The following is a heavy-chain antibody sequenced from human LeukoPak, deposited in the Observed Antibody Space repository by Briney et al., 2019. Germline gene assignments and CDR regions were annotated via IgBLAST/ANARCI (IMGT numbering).Heavy chain of an antibody. CDR3: ARDGSGDAFDI. CDR2: IIPIFGTA. Sequence: ASVKVSCKASGGTFSSYAISWVRQAPGQGLEWMGRIIPIFGTANYAQKFQGRVTITTDESTSTAYTELSSLRSEDTAVYYCARDGSGDAFDIWNQGTMVTVSS. J-gene: IGHJ3*02. CDR1: GGTFSSYA. V-gene: IGHV1-69*05.